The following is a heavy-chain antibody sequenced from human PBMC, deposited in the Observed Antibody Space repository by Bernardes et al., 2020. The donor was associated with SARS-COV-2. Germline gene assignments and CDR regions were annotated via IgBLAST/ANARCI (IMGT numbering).Heavy chain of an antibody. J-gene: IGHJ4*02. CDR2: IYYSGST. CDR1: GGSISSSSYY. Sequence: SETLSLTRTVSGGSISSSSYYWGWIRQPPGKGLEWIGSIYYSGSTYYNPSLKSRVTISVDTSKNQFSLKLSSVTAADTAVYYCARLLSSGGVYFDYWGQGTLVTVSS. V-gene: IGHV4-39*01. CDR3: ARLLSSGGVYFDY. D-gene: IGHD3-9*01.